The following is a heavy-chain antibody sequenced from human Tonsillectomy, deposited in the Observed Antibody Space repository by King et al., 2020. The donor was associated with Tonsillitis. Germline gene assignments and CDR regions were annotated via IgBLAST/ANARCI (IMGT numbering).Heavy chain of an antibody. V-gene: IGHV3-7*03. CDR3: ARHGVGSGWYGEHFDH. Sequence: VQLVESGGGLVPPGGSLRLSCAASGFNFSNYCMSWVRQAPGNGLEWVANIKEDGSEKYYVGSLKGRFTISRDNAKNSLYLQMNSLRADDTAVYYCARHGVGSGWYGEHFDHWGQGALVTVSS. D-gene: IGHD6-19*01. CDR2: IKEDGSEK. J-gene: IGHJ4*02. CDR1: GFNFSNYC.